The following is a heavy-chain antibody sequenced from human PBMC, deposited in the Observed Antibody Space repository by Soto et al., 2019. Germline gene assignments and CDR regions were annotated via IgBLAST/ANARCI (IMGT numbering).Heavy chain of an antibody. D-gene: IGHD5-18*01. CDR3: ARDTPRGYSYGSFDY. Sequence: SETLSLTCTVSGGSISSGGYYWSWIRQHPGKGLEWIGYIYYSGSTYYNPSLKSRVTISVDTSKNQFSLKLSSVTAADTAVYYCARDTPRGYSYGSFDYWGQGTMVTVSS. CDR2: IYYSGST. V-gene: IGHV4-31*03. J-gene: IGHJ4*02. CDR1: GGSISSGGYY.